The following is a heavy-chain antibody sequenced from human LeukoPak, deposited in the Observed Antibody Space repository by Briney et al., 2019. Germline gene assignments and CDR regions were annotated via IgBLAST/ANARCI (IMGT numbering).Heavy chain of an antibody. V-gene: IGHV1-18*04. CDR1: GYTFSNYG. Sequence: EASVKVSCKASGYTFSNYGISWVRQAPGLGLEWMGWTSYNGNTSYAQKFQDRVTMTTDTSTTTAYMELRSLESDDTAVYYCARHSGSGWQALGYWGQGTLVTVSS. D-gene: IGHD6-19*01. J-gene: IGHJ4*02. CDR2: TSYNGNT. CDR3: ARHSGSGWQALGY.